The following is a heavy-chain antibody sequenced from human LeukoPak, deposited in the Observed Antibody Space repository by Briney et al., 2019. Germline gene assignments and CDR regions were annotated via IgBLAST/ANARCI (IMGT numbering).Heavy chain of an antibody. CDR2: IWYDGSNK. D-gene: IGHD3-10*01. Sequence: PGGSLRLSCAASGFTFSSYGMHWVRQAPGKGLEWVAVIWYDGSNKYYADSVKGRFTISRDNSKNTLYLQMNSLRAEDTAVYYCARDGYHYGSGSSFDYWGQGTLVTVSS. J-gene: IGHJ4*02. V-gene: IGHV3-33*01. CDR1: GFTFSSYG. CDR3: ARDGYHYGSGSSFDY.